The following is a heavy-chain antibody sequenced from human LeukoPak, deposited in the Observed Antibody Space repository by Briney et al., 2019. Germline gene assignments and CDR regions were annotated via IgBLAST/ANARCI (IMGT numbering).Heavy chain of an antibody. CDR3: AKNRGYYTTHDY. Sequence: GEFLTLSCAASGFTFSSYAMSWVRQPPGKGLEWVAAISDSGGSTYYADSVKGRFTISKNNSKNTLYLQMNSLRAEDTAVYYCAKNRGYYTTHDYWGQGTLVTVSS. CDR1: GFTFSSYA. V-gene: IGHV3-23*01. J-gene: IGHJ4*02. D-gene: IGHD3-22*01. CDR2: ISDSGGST.